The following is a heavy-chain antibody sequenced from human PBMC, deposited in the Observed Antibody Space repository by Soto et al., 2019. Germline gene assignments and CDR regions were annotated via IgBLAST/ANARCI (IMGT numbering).Heavy chain of an antibody. CDR3: AGLAGHALDY. CDR1: VFTFRSFE. CDR2: ISSSGITL. Sequence: GALRLSGAASVFTFRSFEMDWVRQTPGKGLEWVSYISSSGITLSYADSVKGRFTISRDNAQNSLHLQMNSLRAEDTAVYYCAGLAGHALDYWGQGTLVTVSS. J-gene: IGHJ4*02. V-gene: IGHV3-48*03.